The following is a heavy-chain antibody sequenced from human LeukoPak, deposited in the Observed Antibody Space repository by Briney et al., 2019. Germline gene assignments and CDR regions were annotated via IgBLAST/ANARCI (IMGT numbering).Heavy chain of an antibody. D-gene: IGHD4-17*01. CDR1: EFTFSSYA. CDR2: ILYDGSNK. CDR3: ARGDTDYGDYYFDY. V-gene: IGHV3-30*03. Sequence: PGRSLRLSCAASEFTFSSYAMHWVRQAPGKGLEWVAVILYDGSNKKYADSVKGRFTISRDNSENTLYLQMNSLRAEDTAVYYCARGDTDYGDYYFDYWGQGTLVTVSS. J-gene: IGHJ4*02.